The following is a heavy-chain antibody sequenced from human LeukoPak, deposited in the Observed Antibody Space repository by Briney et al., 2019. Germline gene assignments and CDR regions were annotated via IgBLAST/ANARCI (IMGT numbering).Heavy chain of an antibody. J-gene: IGHJ4*02. CDR3: ARVKGREGSTVIIDY. D-gene: IGHD3-10*01. Sequence: PSETLSLTCTVSGGSISSSSYYWGWIRQPPGKGLEWIGSIYYSGSTYYNPSLKSRVTISVDTSKNQCSLKLSSVTAADTAVYYCARVKGREGSTVIIDYWGQGTLVTVSS. V-gene: IGHV4-39*07. CDR1: GGSISSSSYY. CDR2: IYYSGST.